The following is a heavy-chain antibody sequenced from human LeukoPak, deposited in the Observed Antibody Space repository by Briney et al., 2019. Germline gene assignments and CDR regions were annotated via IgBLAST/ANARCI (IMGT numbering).Heavy chain of an antibody. CDR1: GGAITNYY. V-gene: IGHV4-59*01. D-gene: IGHD3-22*01. CDR3: ARDRGYYDSSGLDFQH. CDR2: IYYTGST. Sequence: SETLSLTCGVSGGAITNYYWNWIRQAPGKGLEWLGYIYYTGSTTYNPSVKSRITISLDTSKKQISLKLRSVTAADTAVYYCARDRGYYDSSGLDFQHWGQGTLVTVSS. J-gene: IGHJ1*01.